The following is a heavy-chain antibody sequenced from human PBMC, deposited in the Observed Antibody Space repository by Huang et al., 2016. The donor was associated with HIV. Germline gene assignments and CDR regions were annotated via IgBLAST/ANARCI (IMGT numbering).Heavy chain of an antibody. V-gene: IGHV3-7*01. J-gene: IGHJ5*02. Sequence: EVQLVESGGGLVQPGGSLRLSCAASGFTFRNYGMSWVRQAQGKGLEWVANIKQDGSETYYVDSVKGRFTISRDNAKNSLYLQMNSLRAEDTAVYYCASQPGPWGQGTLVTVSS. CDR1: GFTFRNYG. CDR3: ASQPGP. CDR2: IKQDGSET.